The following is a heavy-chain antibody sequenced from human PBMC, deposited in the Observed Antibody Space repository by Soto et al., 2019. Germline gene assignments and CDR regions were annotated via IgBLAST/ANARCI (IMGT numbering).Heavy chain of an antibody. CDR2: ITHTSENI. CDR1: GFTFGNFA. D-gene: IGHD5-12*01. J-gene: IGHJ3*01. Sequence: EVQLWESGGDSVQAGRSLRLSCAASGFTFGNFAMSWVRQAPGKGLEWVSTITHTSENIDYSDSVKGRFTISRDNSKNTLYLQMISLRAEDTAVYYCTKGRRLLWLKDVFDDGDQGTVVIVSS. V-gene: IGHV3-23*01. CDR3: TKGRRLLWLKDVFDD.